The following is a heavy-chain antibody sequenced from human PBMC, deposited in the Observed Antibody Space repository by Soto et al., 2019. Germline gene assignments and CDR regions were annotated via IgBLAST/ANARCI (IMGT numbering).Heavy chain of an antibody. CDR3: ARPRGYDFWSGSYFDY. CDR1: GGSISSSSYY. J-gene: IGHJ4*02. CDR2: IYYSGST. Sequence: PSETLSLTCTVSGGSISSSSYYWGWIRQPPGKGLEWIGSIYYSGSTYYNPSLKSRVTISVDTSKNQFSLKLSSVTAADTAVYYCARPRGYDFWSGSYFDYWGQGTLVTVSS. V-gene: IGHV4-39*01. D-gene: IGHD3-3*01.